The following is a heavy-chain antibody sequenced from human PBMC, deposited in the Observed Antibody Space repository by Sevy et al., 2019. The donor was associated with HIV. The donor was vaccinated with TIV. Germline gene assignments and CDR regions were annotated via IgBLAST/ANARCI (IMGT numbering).Heavy chain of an antibody. J-gene: IGHJ5*02. CDR1: GGSISSSSYY. CDR2: IYYSGST. Sequence: SETLSLTCTVSGGSISSSSYYWGWIRQPPGKGLEWIGSIYYSGSTYYNPSLKSRVTISVDTSKNQFSLKLSSVTAADTAVYYCARHHQNYDFWSGYYRGMSWFDPWGQGTLVTVSS. D-gene: IGHD3-3*01. CDR3: ARHHQNYDFWSGYYRGMSWFDP. V-gene: IGHV4-39*01.